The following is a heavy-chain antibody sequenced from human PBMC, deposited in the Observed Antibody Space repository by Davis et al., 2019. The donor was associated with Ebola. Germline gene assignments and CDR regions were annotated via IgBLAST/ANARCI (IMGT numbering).Heavy chain of an antibody. CDR3: AREGEQQLVTVDWFDP. D-gene: IGHD6-13*01. J-gene: IGHJ5*02. CDR2: ISSSSSYI. Sequence: PGGSLRLSCAASGFTFSSYSMNWVRQAPGKGLEWVSSISSSSSYIYYADSVKGRFTISRDNAKNSLYLQMNSLRAEDTAVYYCAREGEQQLVTVDWFDPWGQGTLVTVSS. V-gene: IGHV3-21*04. CDR1: GFTFSSYS.